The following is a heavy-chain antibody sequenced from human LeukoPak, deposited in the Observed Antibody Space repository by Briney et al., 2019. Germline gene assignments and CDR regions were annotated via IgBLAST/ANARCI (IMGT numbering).Heavy chain of an antibody. CDR3: AKTPAKVGATTPFDY. J-gene: IGHJ4*02. D-gene: IGHD1-26*01. CDR1: GFTFSSYA. CDR2: ISGSGGST. V-gene: IGHV3-23*01. Sequence: TGGSLRLSCAASGFTFSSYAMSWVRQAPGKGLEWVSAISGSGGSTYYADSVKGRFTISRDNSKNTLYLQMSSLRAEDTAVYYCAKTPAKVGATTPFDYWGQGTLVTVSS.